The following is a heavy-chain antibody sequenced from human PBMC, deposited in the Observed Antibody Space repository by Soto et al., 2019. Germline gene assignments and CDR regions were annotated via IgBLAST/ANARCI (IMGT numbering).Heavy chain of an antibody. CDR2: IIPIFGTA. V-gene: IGHV1-69*13. Sequence: SVKVSCKASGGTFSSYAISWVRQAPGQGLEWMGGIIPIFGTANYAQKFQGRVTITADGSTSTAYMELSSLRSEDTAVYYCARDDRVTATLTRKTKDKAFDIWGQGIMATVSS. J-gene: IGHJ3*02. CDR3: ARDDRVTATLTRKTKDKAFDI. D-gene: IGHD2-21*02. CDR1: GGTFSSYA.